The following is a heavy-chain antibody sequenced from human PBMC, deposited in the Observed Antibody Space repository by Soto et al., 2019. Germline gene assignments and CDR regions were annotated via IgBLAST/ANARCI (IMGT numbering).Heavy chain of an antibody. CDR1: GGSISSYY. CDR3: ARDNYDFWSGYHLFDY. Sequence: PSETLSLTCTVSGGSISSYYWSWIRQPPGKGLEWIGYIYYSGSTNYNPSLKSRVTISVDTSKNQFSLKLSSVTAADTAVYYCARDNYDFWSGYHLFDYWGQGTLVTVSS. D-gene: IGHD3-3*01. J-gene: IGHJ4*02. V-gene: IGHV4-59*01. CDR2: IYYSGST.